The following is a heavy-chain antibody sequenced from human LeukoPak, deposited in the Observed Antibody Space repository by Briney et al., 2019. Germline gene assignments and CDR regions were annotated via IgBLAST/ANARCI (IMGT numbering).Heavy chain of an antibody. D-gene: IGHD7-27*01. V-gene: IGHV1-8*01. CDR3: MSTSNWGSVIFDY. CDR2: MDSNSDNT. Sequence: GWMDSNSDNTVYAQRFQGRVTMTRNTSITTAYMELRGLRSEDTAAYYCMSTSNWGSVIFDYWGQGTLVTVSS. J-gene: IGHJ4*02.